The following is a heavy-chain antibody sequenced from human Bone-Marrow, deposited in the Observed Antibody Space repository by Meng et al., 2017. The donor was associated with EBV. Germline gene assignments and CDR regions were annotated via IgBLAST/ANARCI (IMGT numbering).Heavy chain of an antibody. Sequence: QVHLGQAGGDVNKPGYPVQSSCKPSGSTFISDASSWWRQAPGQGLEWMGGLIPMSGAPNYAQKFQGIVTITADESTSTHYMDLSSLRSEDTAVYYCASESGRGYTPDYWGQGTLVTVSS. CDR2: LIPMSGAP. D-gene: IGHD3-10*01. CDR1: GSTFISDA. V-gene: IGHV1-69*01. J-gene: IGHJ4*02. CDR3: ASESGRGYTPDY.